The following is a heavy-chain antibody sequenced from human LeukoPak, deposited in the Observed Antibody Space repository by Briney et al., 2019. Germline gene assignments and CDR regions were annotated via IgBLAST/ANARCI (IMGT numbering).Heavy chain of an antibody. J-gene: IGHJ4*02. D-gene: IGHD6-13*01. CDR1: GFTFSSYS. V-gene: IGHV3-21*01. CDR2: ISRSSSYI. Sequence: GGSLRLSCAASGFTFSSYSMNWVRQAPGKGLEWVSSISRSSSYIYYADSVKGRFTISRDNAKNSLYLQMNSLRAEDTAVYYCARDLGVAAAGPYYFDYWGQGTLVTVSS. CDR3: ARDLGVAAAGPYYFDY.